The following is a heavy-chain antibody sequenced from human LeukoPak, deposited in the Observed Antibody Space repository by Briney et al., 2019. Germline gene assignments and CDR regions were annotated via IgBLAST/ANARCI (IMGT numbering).Heavy chain of an antibody. V-gene: IGHV4-34*01. CDR3: ARGGEHDYGDYSFDY. Sequence: SETLSLTCAVYGRSFSGYYWTWIRQTPGKGLEWIGEINHSGITDYNPSLRSRVTISVDTSKNQFSLKLSSVTAADTAVYYCARGGEHDYGDYSFDYWGQGTLVTVSS. CDR2: INHSGIT. D-gene: IGHD4-17*01. CDR1: GRSFSGYY. J-gene: IGHJ4*02.